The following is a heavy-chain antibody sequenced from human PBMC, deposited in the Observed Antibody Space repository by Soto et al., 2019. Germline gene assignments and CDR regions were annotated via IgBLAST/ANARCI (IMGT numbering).Heavy chain of an antibody. J-gene: IGHJ4*02. CDR3: ARQRTTVVTQAYFDY. CDR1: GESISSSSYY. D-gene: IGHD2-21*02. V-gene: IGHV4-39*01. CDR2: IYHSGRT. Sequence: SETLSLTCIVSGESISSSSYYWGWIRQPPGKGLEWIGSIYHSGRTYYNPSLQSRVSISIDTSKNQFSLKLSSVTAADTALYYCARQRTTVVTQAYFDYWGQGALVT.